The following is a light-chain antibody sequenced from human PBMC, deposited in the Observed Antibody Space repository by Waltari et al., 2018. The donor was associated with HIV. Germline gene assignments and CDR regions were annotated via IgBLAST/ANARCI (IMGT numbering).Light chain of an antibody. CDR2: SAS. Sequence: DIQMTQSPSSLSASLGDRVTINCRASQDIGTWLAWYQHKPGKGPKLLIYSASSLQSGVPARFSGSGSGIHFTLTISSLQPEDFATYYCQQASNFPRTFGQGTKLEIK. V-gene: IGKV1-12*01. CDR3: QQASNFPRT. J-gene: IGKJ2*01. CDR1: QDIGTW.